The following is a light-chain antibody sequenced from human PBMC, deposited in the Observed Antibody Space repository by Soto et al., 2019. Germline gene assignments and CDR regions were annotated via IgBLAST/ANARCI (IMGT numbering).Light chain of an antibody. V-gene: IGLV1-40*01. CDR1: SSNIGAGYD. CDR2: GNS. Sequence: QSVLTQPPSVPGAPGQRVTISCTGSSSNIGAGYDVHWYQQLPGTAPKLLIYGNSNRPSGVPDRFSGSKSGTSASLAITGLRAEDEADYYCQSYDSSLSVFGTGTKVTVL. J-gene: IGLJ1*01. CDR3: QSYDSSLSV.